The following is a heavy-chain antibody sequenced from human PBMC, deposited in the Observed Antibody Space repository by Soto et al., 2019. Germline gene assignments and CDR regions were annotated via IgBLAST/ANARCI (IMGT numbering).Heavy chain of an antibody. J-gene: IGHJ4*02. CDR3: AASYGSGYRAFDY. CDR2: INPIVSMS. CDR1: GDTFSFYT. D-gene: IGHD3-10*01. Sequence: QVQLVQSGTEVKKPGSSVKVSCKASGDTFSFYTINWVRQAPGLGLEWVGRINPIVSMSNYAQKFQGRVSMTAEKSTSNAYMELRSLRSDGTAMYFCAASYGSGYRAFDYWGQGALVIVSS. V-gene: IGHV1-69*02.